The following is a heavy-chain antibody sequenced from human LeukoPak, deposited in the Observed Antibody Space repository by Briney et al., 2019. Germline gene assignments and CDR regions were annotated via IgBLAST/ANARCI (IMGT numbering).Heavy chain of an antibody. CDR3: ARVRYCSSTSCYYFDY. D-gene: IGHD2-2*01. J-gene: IGHJ4*02. CDR1: GGSISSYY. Sequence: PSETLSLTCTVSGGSISSYYWSWIRQHPGKGLEWIGYIYYSGSTYYNPSLKSRVTISVDTSKNQFSLKLSSVTAADTAVYYCARVRYCSSTSCYYFDYWGQGTLVTVSS. CDR2: IYYSGST. V-gene: IGHV4-59*06.